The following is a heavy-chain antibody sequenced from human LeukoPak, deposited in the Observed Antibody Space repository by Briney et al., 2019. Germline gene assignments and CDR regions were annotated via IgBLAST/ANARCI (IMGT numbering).Heavy chain of an antibody. CDR3: ARDSLDSSWNNFDS. J-gene: IGHJ4*02. CDR1: GFTVSSNY. CDR2: VYSGGDT. V-gene: IGHV3-66*01. Sequence: GGSLRLSCAASGFTVSSNYMSWVRQAPGKGLEWVSIVYSGGDTHYADSVKGRFTISRDNSKNTVFLQMNSLRTEDTAVYYCARDSLDSSWNNFDSWGQGALVTVSS. D-gene: IGHD6-13*01.